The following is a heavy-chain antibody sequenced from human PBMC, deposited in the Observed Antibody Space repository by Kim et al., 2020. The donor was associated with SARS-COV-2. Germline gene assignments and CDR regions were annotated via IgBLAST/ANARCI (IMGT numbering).Heavy chain of an antibody. CDR2: IYYSGST. Sequence: SETLSLTCTVSGGSISSYYWSWIRQPPGKGLEWIGYIYYSGSTNYNPSLKSRVTISVDTSKNQFSLKLSSVTAADTAVYYCAREGDGVVPAAIGFDPWGQGTLVTVSS. J-gene: IGHJ5*02. CDR1: GGSISSYY. V-gene: IGHV4-59*01. D-gene: IGHD2-2*02. CDR3: AREGDGVVPAAIGFDP.